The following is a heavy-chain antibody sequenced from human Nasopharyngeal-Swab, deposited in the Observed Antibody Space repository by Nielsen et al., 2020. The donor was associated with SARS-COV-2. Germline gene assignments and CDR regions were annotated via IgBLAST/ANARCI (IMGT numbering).Heavy chain of an antibody. CDR3: AREETFSSDWWF. CDR1: GYTFANYG. D-gene: IGHD2-8*02. CDR2: IVPIFEGP. J-gene: IGHJ4*02. Sequence: SVKVSCKASGYTFANYGVSWVRQAPGQGLEWMGRIVPIFEGPNYAQKFQGRLTMSADESTTTVYMELSSLRSEDTAVYYCAREETFSSDWWFWGQGTLVTVSS. V-gene: IGHV1-69*13.